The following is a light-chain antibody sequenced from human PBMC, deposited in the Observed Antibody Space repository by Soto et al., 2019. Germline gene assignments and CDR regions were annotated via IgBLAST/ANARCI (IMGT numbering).Light chain of an antibody. Sequence: VMTQSPATLSVSPGERATLSCRASESVSSNLAWYQQRPGQAPRLLIYGASTRATDSPVRLRGSGSGTEFTLTLSSLQSEDFAVYYCQQYNNWPPSIIFGQGTRLEIK. CDR2: GAS. J-gene: IGKJ5*01. CDR1: ESVSSN. CDR3: QQYNNWPPSII. V-gene: IGKV3-15*01.